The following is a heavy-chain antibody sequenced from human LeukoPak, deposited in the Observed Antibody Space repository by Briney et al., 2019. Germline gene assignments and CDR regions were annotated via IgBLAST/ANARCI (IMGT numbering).Heavy chain of an antibody. J-gene: IGHJ5*02. CDR2: GYCSGST. Sequence: PSETLSLTCTVSGGSISSNTYYWGWIRQPPGKGLEWIGSGYCSGSTYYNPSLKRRATISVDMSKNHFPLKLNSVAAADTAVYYCARLRPAIAMAEGWFDPWGQGTLVTVSS. CDR1: GGSISSNTYY. CDR3: ARLRPAIAMAEGWFDP. D-gene: IGHD6-19*01. V-gene: IGHV4-39*02.